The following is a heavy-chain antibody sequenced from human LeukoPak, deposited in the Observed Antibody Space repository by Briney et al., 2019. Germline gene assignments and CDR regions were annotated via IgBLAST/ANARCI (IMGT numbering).Heavy chain of an antibody. CDR1: GFTFSSHS. Sequence: GGSLRLSCAASGFTFSSHSMTWVRQAPGKGLEWVSSISSSSSYIYYADSVKGRFTISRDNAKNSLYLQMNSLRAEDTAVYYCARDHADIVVERLIDYWGQGTLVTVSS. V-gene: IGHV3-21*01. J-gene: IGHJ4*02. CDR3: ARDHADIVVERLIDY. CDR2: ISSSSSYI. D-gene: IGHD2-15*01.